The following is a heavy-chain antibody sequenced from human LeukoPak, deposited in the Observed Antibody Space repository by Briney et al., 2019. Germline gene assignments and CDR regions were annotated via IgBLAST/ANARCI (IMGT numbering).Heavy chain of an antibody. D-gene: IGHD3-10*01. V-gene: IGHV1-8*01. Sequence: ASVKVSCKASGYTFTSYDINWVRQAPGQGLEWMGWMNPNSGNTGYAQKFQGRVTMTRDTSISTAYMELSRLRSDDTAVYYCARTPVKVRGVIHYFDYWGQGTLVTVSS. CDR1: GYTFTSYD. CDR2: MNPNSGNT. CDR3: ARTPVKVRGVIHYFDY. J-gene: IGHJ4*02.